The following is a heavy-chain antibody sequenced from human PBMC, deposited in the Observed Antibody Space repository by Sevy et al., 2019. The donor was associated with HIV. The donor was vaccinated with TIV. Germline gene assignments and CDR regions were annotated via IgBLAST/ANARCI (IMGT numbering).Heavy chain of an antibody. CDR2: ISNSGTTI. CDR3: ARDLPPSATTVAHFDY. D-gene: IGHD4-17*01. Sequence: GGSLRLSCAASGFTFSSYEMNWVRQAPGKGLEWVSHISNSGTTISYSDSVRGRFSISRDNARNSLYLQMNSLRAEDTAVYYCARDLPPSATTVAHFDYWGQGTLVTVSS. J-gene: IGHJ4*02. CDR1: GFTFSSYE. V-gene: IGHV3-48*03.